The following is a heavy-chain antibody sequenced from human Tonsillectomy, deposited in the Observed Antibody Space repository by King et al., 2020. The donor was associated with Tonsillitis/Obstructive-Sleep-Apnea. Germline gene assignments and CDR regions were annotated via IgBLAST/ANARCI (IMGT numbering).Heavy chain of an antibody. J-gene: IGHJ3*02. D-gene: IGHD6-13*01. CDR3: AKDLIKAESGTPGDAFDI. V-gene: IGHV3-9*01. CDR1: GFTFDEYA. Sequence: VQLVESGGGLEQPGRSLRLSCAASGFTFDEYAMYWVRQAPGEGLEWVSGISWNSGKIVYADSVKGRFTISRDNAKNSLYLPMNSLRPEDTALYYCAKDLIKAESGTPGDAFDIWGQGTMVTVSS. CDR2: ISWNSGKI.